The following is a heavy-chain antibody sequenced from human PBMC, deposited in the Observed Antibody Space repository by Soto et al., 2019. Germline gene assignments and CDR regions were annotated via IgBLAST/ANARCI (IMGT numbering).Heavy chain of an antibody. J-gene: IGHJ4*02. CDR1: GGSFSGYY. Sequence: VQLQQWGAGLLKPSETLSLTCAVYGGSFSGYYWSWIRQPPGKGLEWIGEINHSGSTNYNPSLKSRVTISVDTSKNQFSLKLSSVTAADTAVYYCASYGKDRRAVAGTDDYWGQGTLVTVSS. CDR3: ASYGKDRRAVAGTDDY. CDR2: INHSGST. V-gene: IGHV4-34*01. D-gene: IGHD6-19*01.